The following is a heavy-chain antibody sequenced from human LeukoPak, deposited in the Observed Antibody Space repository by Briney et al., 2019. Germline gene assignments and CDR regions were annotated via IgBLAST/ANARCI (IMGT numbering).Heavy chain of an antibody. Sequence: GGSLRLSCAASGFSFSDYAMHWVRQAPGKGLEWVAIVSLDGAKKYYADSAKGRFTVSRGNSENTLYLQMNSLRAEDTAIYYCAKDYYSGSGTPRGYFFDHWGQGSLVAVSS. CDR1: GFSFSDYA. CDR2: VSLDGAKK. CDR3: AKDYYSGSGTPRGYFFDH. V-gene: IGHV3-33*05. D-gene: IGHD3-10*01. J-gene: IGHJ4*02.